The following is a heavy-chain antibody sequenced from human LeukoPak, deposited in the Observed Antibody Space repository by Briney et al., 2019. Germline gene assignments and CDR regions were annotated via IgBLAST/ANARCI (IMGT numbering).Heavy chain of an antibody. Sequence: ASVKVSCKASGYTFTSYYMHWVRQAPGQGLEWMGIINPSGGSTSYAQKFQGRVTMTRDTSTSTVYMELRSLRSDDTAVYYCARDFGERYYDSSGSIDYWGQGTLVTVSS. CDR1: GYTFTSYY. CDR2: INPSGGST. V-gene: IGHV1-46*01. J-gene: IGHJ4*02. D-gene: IGHD3-22*01. CDR3: ARDFGERYYDSSGSIDY.